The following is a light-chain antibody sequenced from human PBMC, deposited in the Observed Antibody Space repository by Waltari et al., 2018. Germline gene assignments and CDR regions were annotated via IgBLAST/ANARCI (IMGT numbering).Light chain of an antibody. CDR2: AAS. CDR3: QQYANSPRT. CDR1: HSVSSNN. J-gene: IGKJ1*01. Sequence: EIVLTQSPGTLSLSPGDRATLSCRASHSVSSNNLAWYQQKPDQAPRLLIYAASSRATGITDRFSGSGSGTDFTLTISRVEPEDVAVYYCQQYANSPRTFGQGTKVEIK. V-gene: IGKV3-20*01.